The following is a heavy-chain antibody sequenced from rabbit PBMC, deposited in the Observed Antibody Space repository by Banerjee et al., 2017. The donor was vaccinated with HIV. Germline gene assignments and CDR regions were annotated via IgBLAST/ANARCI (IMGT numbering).Heavy chain of an antibody. V-gene: IGHV1S40*01. Sequence: QSLEESGGDLVKPGASLTLTCTASGFSFSSSYYMCWVRQAPGKGLEWIACIYAGSSGSTYYASWAKGRFTISKTSSTTVTLQMTSLTAADTATYFCARLMLVMVMPHYFNLWGPGTLVTVS. CDR3: ARLMLVMVMPHYFNL. CDR2: IYAGSSGST. CDR1: GFSFSSSYY. J-gene: IGHJ4*01. D-gene: IGHD6-1*01.